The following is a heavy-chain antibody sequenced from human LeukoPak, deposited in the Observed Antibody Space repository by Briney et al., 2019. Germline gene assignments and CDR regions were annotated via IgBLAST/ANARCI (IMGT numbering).Heavy chain of an antibody. D-gene: IGHD4-23*01. CDR2: IGTAGET. CDR1: VFTFSSYD. J-gene: IGHJ4*02. CDR3: AKRGGNSPADY. V-gene: IGHV3-13*01. Sequence: GGSLSLSCAVSVFTFSSYDMHGVRQATQRGGEWVSAIGTAGETYDTGSVKGRSTNSRENAKNYLYLQMNSLRAGDTAVYYCAKRGGNSPADYWGQGTLVTVSS.